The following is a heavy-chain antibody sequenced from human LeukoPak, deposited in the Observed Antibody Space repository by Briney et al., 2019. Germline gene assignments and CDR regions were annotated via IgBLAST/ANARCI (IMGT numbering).Heavy chain of an antibody. V-gene: IGHV4-30-2*01. D-gene: IGHD3-22*01. CDR2: IYYSGST. Sequence: SETLSLTCAVSGGSITSGGYSWSWIRQPPGKGLEWIGYIYYSGSTYYNPSLESRVTISVDRSKNQFSLKLSSVTAADTAVYYCARDSSGENGVWFDPWGQGTLVTVSS. J-gene: IGHJ5*02. CDR3: ARDSSGENGVWFDP. CDR1: GGSITSGGYS.